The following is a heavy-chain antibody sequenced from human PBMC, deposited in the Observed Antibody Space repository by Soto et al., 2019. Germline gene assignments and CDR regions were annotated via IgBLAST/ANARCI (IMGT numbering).Heavy chain of an antibody. Sequence: QVQLVQSGAEVKKPGSSVKVSCKASGGTFSSYTISWVRQAPGQGLEWMGRIIPILGIANYAQKFQGRVXDXXDKSTGATYMELGSLRSEDTAVYYCARAGDTVYDYWGQGTLVTVSS. V-gene: IGHV1-69*02. CDR1: GGTFSSYT. CDR2: IIPILGIA. CDR3: ARAGDTVYDY. D-gene: IGHD2-2*02. J-gene: IGHJ4*02.